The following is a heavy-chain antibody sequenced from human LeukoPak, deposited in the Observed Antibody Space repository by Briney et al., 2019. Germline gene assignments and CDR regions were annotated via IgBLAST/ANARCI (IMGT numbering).Heavy chain of an antibody. CDR2: ISYTENT. CDR3: ATDNSYGSGSYYT. V-gene: IGHV4-59*01. J-gene: IGHJ4*02. CDR1: GGSISNYY. D-gene: IGHD3-10*01. Sequence: SETLSLTCTVSGGSISNYYWSWIRQPPGKGLEWIGYISYTENTDYNPSLRSRVTISVDTSKNQFSLKLSSVTAADTAVYYCATDNSYGSGSYYTWGQGTLVTVSS.